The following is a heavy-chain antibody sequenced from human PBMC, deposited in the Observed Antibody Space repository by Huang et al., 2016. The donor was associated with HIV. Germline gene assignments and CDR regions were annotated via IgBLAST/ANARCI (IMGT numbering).Heavy chain of an antibody. J-gene: IGHJ4*02. CDR3: AKDLVTYDSSGSV. CDR2: VSNSARSR. D-gene: IGHD3-22*01. CDR1: GFSFSSSA. V-gene: IGHV3-23*01. Sequence: EVHLLESGGGLVQPGGSLRLSWAASGFSFSSSAMSWVRQAQGRGLEWVSTVSNSARSRHYSDSVRGRFTISRDNSKDTLYLQMNSLRAEDTALYYCAKDLVTYDSSGSVWGQGTLVTVSS.